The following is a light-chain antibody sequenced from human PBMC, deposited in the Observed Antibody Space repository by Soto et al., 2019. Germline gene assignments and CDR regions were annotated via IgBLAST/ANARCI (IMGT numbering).Light chain of an antibody. J-gene: IGLJ1*01. CDR3: CSYAGRYSNV. Sequence: QSALTQPRSVSGSPGQSVTISCTGTSSDVGGFEFVSWYRQHPGRAPKLIIYDVNERPSGVPDRFSGSKSGNTASLTISGLQAEDHADYYCCSYAGRYSNVFGTGTKLTVL. V-gene: IGLV2-11*01. CDR1: SSDVGGFEF. CDR2: DVN.